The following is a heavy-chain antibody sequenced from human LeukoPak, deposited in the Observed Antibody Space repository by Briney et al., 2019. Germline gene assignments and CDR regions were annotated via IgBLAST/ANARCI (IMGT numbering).Heavy chain of an antibody. D-gene: IGHD3-22*01. CDR2: INPSGGST. CDR1: GYTFTGYY. CDR3: ASYDSSGYALSDAFDI. Sequence: ASVKVSCKASGYTFTGYYMHWVRQAPGQGLEWMGIINPSGGSTSYAQKFQGRVTVTRDTSTSTVYMELSSLRSEDTAVYYCASYDSSGYALSDAFDIWGQGTMVTVSS. V-gene: IGHV1-46*01. J-gene: IGHJ3*02.